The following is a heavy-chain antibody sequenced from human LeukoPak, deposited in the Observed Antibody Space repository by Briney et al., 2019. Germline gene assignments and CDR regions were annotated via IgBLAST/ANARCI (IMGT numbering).Heavy chain of an antibody. CDR1: GYSFTSYW. D-gene: IGHD6-19*01. CDR2: IYPGDSDT. CDR3: ASYSSGPSHYYGMDV. Sequence: GESLKISCKGSGYSFTSYWIGWVRQMPGKGLEWMGIIYPGDSDTRYSPSFQGQVTISADKSISTAYLQWSSLKASDTAMYYCASYSSGPSHYYGMDVWGQGTTVTVSS. V-gene: IGHV5-51*01. J-gene: IGHJ6*02.